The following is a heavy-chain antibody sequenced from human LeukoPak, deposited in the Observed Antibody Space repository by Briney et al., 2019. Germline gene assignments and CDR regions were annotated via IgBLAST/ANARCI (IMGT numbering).Heavy chain of an antibody. V-gene: IGHV3-48*03. CDR2: IHNSGRSI. J-gene: IGHJ4*02. CDR3: ARDFELSH. D-gene: IGHD3-16*02. CDR1: GFTFTLYD. Sequence: GGSLRLSCAASGFTFTLYDMNWVRQAPGKGLEWVSYIHNSGRSIFYADSVKGRFTISRDDASNSLYLQMNSLRAEDTAVYYCARDFELSHWGQGTLVTVSS.